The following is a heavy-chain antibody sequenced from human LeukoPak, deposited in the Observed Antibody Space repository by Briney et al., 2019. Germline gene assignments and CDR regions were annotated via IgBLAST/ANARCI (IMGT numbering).Heavy chain of an antibody. CDR2: IYHSGST. CDR3: ARGVGLTQGGTFDY. V-gene: IGHV4-38-2*02. CDR1: GGSISSGFY. J-gene: IGHJ4*02. Sequence: SETLSLTCTVSGGSISSGFYWGWIRQPPGKGLEWIGSIYHSGSTHYNSSLKSRVTISVDTSKNQLSLKLSSVTAADTAVYYCARGVGLTQGGTFDYWGQGTLVTVSS. D-gene: IGHD1-26*01.